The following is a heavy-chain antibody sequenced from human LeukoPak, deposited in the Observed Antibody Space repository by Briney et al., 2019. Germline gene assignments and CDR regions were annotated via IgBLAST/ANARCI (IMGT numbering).Heavy chain of an antibody. V-gene: IGHV3-48*03. CDR2: ISSSGGSI. D-gene: IGHD5-18*01. J-gene: IGHJ4*02. Sequence: GGSLRLSCAASGFTFSSYDMNWVRQAPGKGLEWVSYISSSGGSIYYADSVKGRFTISRDNAKNSLYLQMNSLRAEDTAVYYCARSSTRGYSYGVFDNWGQGTLVTVSS. CDR3: ARSSTRGYSYGVFDN. CDR1: GFTFSSYD.